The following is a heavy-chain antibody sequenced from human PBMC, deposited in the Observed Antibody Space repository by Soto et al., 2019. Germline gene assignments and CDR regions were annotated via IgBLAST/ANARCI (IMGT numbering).Heavy chain of an antibody. D-gene: IGHD1-26*01. Sequence: EVQLLESGGGLVQPGGSLRLSCAASGFPFSTYAMNWVRQAPGKGLEWVSIISGIDDTTTYADSVKGRFTISRDNSKNELYLKMDSLKAEDTGVYYCTNRGGSKVGYCGQGTLVTVYS. J-gene: IGHJ4*02. CDR2: ISGIDDTT. V-gene: IGHV3-23*01. CDR3: TNRGGSKVGY. CDR1: GFPFSTYA.